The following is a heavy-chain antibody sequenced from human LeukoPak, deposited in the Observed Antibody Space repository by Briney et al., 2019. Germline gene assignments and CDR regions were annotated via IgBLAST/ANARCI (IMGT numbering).Heavy chain of an antibody. Sequence: ASVKVSCKASGYTFTSYDINWVRQATGQGLEWMGWMNPNSGNTGYAQKFQGRVTITRNTSISTAYMELSSLRSEDTAVYYCARGRYCGGDCRGYYFDYWGQGTLVTVSS. J-gene: IGHJ4*02. CDR2: MNPNSGNT. CDR1: GYTFTSYD. D-gene: IGHD2-21*01. CDR3: ARGRYCGGDCRGYYFDY. V-gene: IGHV1-8*03.